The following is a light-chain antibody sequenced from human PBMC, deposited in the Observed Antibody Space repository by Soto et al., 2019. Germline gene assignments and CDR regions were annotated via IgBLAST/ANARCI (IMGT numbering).Light chain of an antibody. CDR2: DAS. CDR1: QSISSY. J-gene: IGKJ3*01. CDR3: QQRSNWR. Sequence: EIVLTQSPATLSLSPGERATLSCRASQSISSYLAWYQQKPGQAPRLLIYDASNRATGIPARFSGSGSGTDFTLTISSLEPEDFAVYYCQQRSNWRVGPGTKVDSK. V-gene: IGKV3-11*01.